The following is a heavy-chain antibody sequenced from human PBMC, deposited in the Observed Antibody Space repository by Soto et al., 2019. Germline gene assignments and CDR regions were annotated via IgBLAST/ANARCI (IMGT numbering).Heavy chain of an antibody. CDR2: IWYDGSNK. V-gene: IGHV3-33*01. Sequence: QVQLVESGGGVVQPGRSLRLSCAASGFTFSDYGMHWVRQAPGKGLEWVAVIWYDGSNKYFADSVKGRFTISRDNSKSTLYLQMNSLRAEDTAAYYCARDGEIPSLEHDAFDIWGQGTMVTVSS. CDR3: ARDGEIPSLEHDAFDI. CDR1: GFTFSDYG. D-gene: IGHD2-2*01. J-gene: IGHJ3*02.